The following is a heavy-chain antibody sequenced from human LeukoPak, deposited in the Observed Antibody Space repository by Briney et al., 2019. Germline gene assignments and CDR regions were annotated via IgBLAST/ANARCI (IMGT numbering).Heavy chain of an antibody. CDR3: AKDTHDSSGYYYD. CDR2: ISWDGGST. V-gene: IGHV3-43*01. J-gene: IGHJ4*02. CDR1: GFTFDDYT. D-gene: IGHD3-22*01. Sequence: GGSLRLSCAASGFTFDDYTMHWVRQAPGKGLEWVSLISWDGGSTYYADSVKGRFTISRDNSKNSLYLQMNSLRTEDTALYYRAKDTHDSSGYYYDWGQGTLVTVSS.